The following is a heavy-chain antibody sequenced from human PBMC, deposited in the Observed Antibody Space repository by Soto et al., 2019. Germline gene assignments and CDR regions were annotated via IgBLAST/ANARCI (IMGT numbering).Heavy chain of an antibody. J-gene: IGHJ4*02. D-gene: IGHD1-1*01. Sequence: QVQLVQSGAEVKKPGSSVKVSCKAAGRTFSSYTISWVRQAPGQGLEWMGRIMPIPGIANYAQKFQGRVKITADKSTSTAYMELSGLRSEDTALYYCASDVGIMGTTGPFGYWGQGTLVTVSS. CDR2: IMPIPGIA. CDR3: ASDVGIMGTTGPFGY. CDR1: GRTFSSYT. V-gene: IGHV1-69*02.